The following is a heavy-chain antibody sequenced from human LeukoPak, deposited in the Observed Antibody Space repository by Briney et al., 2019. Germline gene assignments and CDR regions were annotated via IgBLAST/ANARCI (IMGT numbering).Heavy chain of an antibody. J-gene: IGHJ5*02. V-gene: IGHV4-31*03. CDR1: GGSISSGGYY. Sequence: SETLSLTCTVSGGSISSGGYYWSWIRRHPGKGLVWIGYIYYSGSTYYNPSLKSRLTISVDTSKNQSSLKLSSVTAADTAVYYCARAVTRAAAGTLVGWFDPWGQGTLVTVSS. CDR2: IYYSGST. D-gene: IGHD6-13*01. CDR3: ARAVTRAAAGTLVGWFDP.